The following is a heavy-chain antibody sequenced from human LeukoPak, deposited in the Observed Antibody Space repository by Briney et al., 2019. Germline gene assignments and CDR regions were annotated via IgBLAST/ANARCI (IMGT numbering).Heavy chain of an antibody. CDR1: DGSINIDTYY. D-gene: IGHD3-22*01. V-gene: IGHV4-61*02. J-gene: IGHJ4*02. CDR2: IYTSGST. Sequence: PSETLSLTCTVSDGSINIDTYYWSWIRQPAGKGLEWIGRIYTSGSTNYNPSLKSRVTMSVDTSKNQFSLKLSSVTAADTAVYYCARDGYYDSSGYFSDYWGQGTLVTVSS. CDR3: ARDGYYDSSGYFSDY.